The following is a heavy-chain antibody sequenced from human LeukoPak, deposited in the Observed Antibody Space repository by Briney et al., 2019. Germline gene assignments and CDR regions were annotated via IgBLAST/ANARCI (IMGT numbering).Heavy chain of an antibody. J-gene: IGHJ5*02. D-gene: IGHD3-10*01. CDR3: AKGPQTGWFDT. CDR1: GGSFRGHF. Sequence: SETLSLTCAVYGGSFRGHFCSWIRQPPGKGLEWIGEINHNGNTNYNPSLKSRVTMSVATSKNQFSLRLNSVTAADTAVYYRAKGPQTGWFDTWGQGTLVTVSS. V-gene: IGHV4-34*01. CDR2: INHNGNT.